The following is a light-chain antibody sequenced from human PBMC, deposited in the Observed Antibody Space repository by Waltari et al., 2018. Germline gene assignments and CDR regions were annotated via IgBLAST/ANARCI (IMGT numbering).Light chain of an antibody. CDR3: QQSYSTPHT. CDR2: DAS. Sequence: DIQMTQSPSSVSASVGDRITITCRASLAMSTWLAWYQQKPGKAPKLLIYDASKLKSGVPSRFSGSGSGTDFTLTISSLQPEDFATYYCQQSYSTPHTFGGGTKVEIK. CDR1: LAMSTW. V-gene: IGKV1-12*01. J-gene: IGKJ4*01.